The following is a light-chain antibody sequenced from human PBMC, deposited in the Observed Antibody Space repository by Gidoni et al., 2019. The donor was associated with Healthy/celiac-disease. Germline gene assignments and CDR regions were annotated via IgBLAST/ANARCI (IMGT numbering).Light chain of an antibody. CDR1: QSVSSY. Sequence: DIVLTQSPATLSLSPGERATLSLSASQSVSSYLAWYQQKPGQAPRLIIYDASNRATGIQVRFSGSGYGTEFTITISSLEPEDFAVYYCQQRSNWPPFTFGPGTKVDIK. CDR2: DAS. J-gene: IGKJ3*01. V-gene: IGKV3-11*01. CDR3: QQRSNWPPFT.